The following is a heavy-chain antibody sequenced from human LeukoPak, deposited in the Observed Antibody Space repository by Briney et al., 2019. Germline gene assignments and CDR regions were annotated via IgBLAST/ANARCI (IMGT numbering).Heavy chain of an antibody. CDR3: ARRYCSSTSCYGDY. J-gene: IGHJ4*02. CDR1: GYTFTGYY. V-gene: IGHV1-2*06. D-gene: IGHD2-2*01. Sequence: ASVKVSCKASGYTFTGYYMHWVRQAPGQGLEWMGRINPNSGGTNYAQKFQGRVTITRDTSASTAYMELSSLRSEDTAVYYCARRYCSSTSCYGDYWGQGTLVTVSS. CDR2: INPNSGGT.